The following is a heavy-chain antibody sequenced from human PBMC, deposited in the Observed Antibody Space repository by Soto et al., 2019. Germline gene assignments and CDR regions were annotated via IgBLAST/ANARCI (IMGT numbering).Heavy chain of an antibody. Sequence: GGSLRLSCAASGFTFSSYAMSWVRQAPGKGLEWVSAISVSGGSTYYADSVKGRFTISRDNSKNTLYLQMNSLRAEDTAVYYCAIDPRIAAAGGAYYFDYWGQGTLVTVSS. CDR1: GFTFSSYA. D-gene: IGHD6-13*01. V-gene: IGHV3-23*01. CDR3: AIDPRIAAAGGAYYFDY. CDR2: ISVSGGST. J-gene: IGHJ4*02.